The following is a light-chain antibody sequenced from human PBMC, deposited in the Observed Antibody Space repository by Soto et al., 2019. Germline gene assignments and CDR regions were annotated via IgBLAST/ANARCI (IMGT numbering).Light chain of an antibody. CDR1: QSIRTF. CDR2: DAS. V-gene: IGKV3-11*01. CDR3: QQRDNWPQT. Sequence: PGERATLSCRASQSIRTFLAWYQHRPGQAPRLLIYDASDRATGIPARFSGSGSGTDFTLTISSLEPEDSAFYYCQQRDNWPQTFGQGTKVDI. J-gene: IGKJ1*01.